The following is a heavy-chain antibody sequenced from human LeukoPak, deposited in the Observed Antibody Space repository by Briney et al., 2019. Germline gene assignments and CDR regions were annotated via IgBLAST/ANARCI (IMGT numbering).Heavy chain of an antibody. J-gene: IGHJ6*02. CDR2: IYHSGST. Sequence: SQTLSLTCAVSGGSISSGGYSWSWIRQPPGKGLEWIGYIYHSGSTYYNPSLKSRVTISVDRSKNQFSLKLSSVTAADTAVYYCARTPYSGYDGGGMDVWGQGTTVTVSS. CDR3: ARTPYSGYDGGGMDV. V-gene: IGHV4-30-2*01. D-gene: IGHD5-12*01. CDR1: GGSISSGGYS.